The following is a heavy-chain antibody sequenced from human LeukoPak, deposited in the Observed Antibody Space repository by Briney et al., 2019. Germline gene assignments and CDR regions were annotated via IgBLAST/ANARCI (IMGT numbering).Heavy chain of an antibody. Sequence: GGSLRLSCAASGFTFSSYAMSWVRRAPGKGLEWVSAISGSGGSTYYADSVKGRFTISRDNSKNTLYLQMNSLRAEDTAVYYCAKDPLHFYGSGSFFDYWGQGTLVTVSS. J-gene: IGHJ4*02. CDR1: GFTFSSYA. D-gene: IGHD3-10*01. CDR2: ISGSGGST. V-gene: IGHV3-23*01. CDR3: AKDPLHFYGSGSFFDY.